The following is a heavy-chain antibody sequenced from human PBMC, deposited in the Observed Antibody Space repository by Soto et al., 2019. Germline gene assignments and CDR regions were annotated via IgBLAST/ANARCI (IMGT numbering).Heavy chain of an antibody. CDR3: AKLEHNSGGILEY. CDR2: IFGGGDST. D-gene: IGHD3-10*01. Sequence: PGGSLRLSCAASGFSFSTYAMSWVRQAPGKGLEWVSAIFGGGDSTYYAASVKGRFTISRDNSKNTLYLQMNSLRAEDTAVYYCAKLEHNSGGILEYWGQGTLVTVSS. J-gene: IGHJ4*02. V-gene: IGHV3-23*01. CDR1: GFSFSTYA.